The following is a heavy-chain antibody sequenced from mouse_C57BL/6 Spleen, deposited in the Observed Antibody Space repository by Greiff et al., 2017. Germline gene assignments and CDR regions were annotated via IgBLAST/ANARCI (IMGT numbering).Heavy chain of an antibody. D-gene: IGHD3-3*01. CDR2: IWSGGST. V-gene: IGHV2-2*01. CDR1: GFSLTSYG. Sequence: VKLMESGPDLVQPSQSLSISCTVSGFSLTSYGVHWVRQSPGKGLEWLGVIWSGGSTDYNAAVISRLGISKDKSKSQVFFKMNSLQADDTAIYYCARGLDWYFDGWGTGTTVTVSS. J-gene: IGHJ1*03. CDR3: ARGLDWYFDG.